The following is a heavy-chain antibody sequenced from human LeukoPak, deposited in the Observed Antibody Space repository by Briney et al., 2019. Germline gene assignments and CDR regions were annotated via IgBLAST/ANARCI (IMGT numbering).Heavy chain of an antibody. V-gene: IGHV3-48*03. CDR3: ARDPTPVTTVTTFDY. CDR2: ISSSGSTI. Sequence: GSLRLSCAASGFTFSSYEMNWVRQAPGKGLEWVSYISSSGSTIYYADSVKGRFTISRDNAKNLLYLQMSSLRAEDTAVYYCARDPTPVTTVTTFDYWGQGTLVTVSS. J-gene: IGHJ4*02. CDR1: GFTFSSYE. D-gene: IGHD4-17*01.